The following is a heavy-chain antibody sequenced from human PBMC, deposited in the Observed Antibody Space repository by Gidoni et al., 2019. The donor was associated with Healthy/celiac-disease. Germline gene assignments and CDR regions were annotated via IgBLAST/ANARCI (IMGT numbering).Heavy chain of an antibody. D-gene: IGHD3-3*01. CDR3: SAYDFWTPPGYYYGMDV. Sequence: QLQLQESGPGLVKPSETLSLPCTVSGGSISSSSYYWGWIRQPPGKGREWIGSIYYSGSTYYNPSLKSRVTISVDTSKNQFSLKLSSVTAADTAVYYCSAYDFWTPPGYYYGMDVWGQGTTVTVSS. CDR1: GGSISSSSYY. V-gene: IGHV4-39*01. CDR2: IYYSGST. J-gene: IGHJ6*02.